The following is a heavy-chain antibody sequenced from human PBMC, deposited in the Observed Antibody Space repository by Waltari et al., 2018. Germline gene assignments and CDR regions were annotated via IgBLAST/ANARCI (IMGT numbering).Heavy chain of an antibody. CDR2: ISWNGART. Sequence: EVQLVESGGGVARPGGSVRVSCAASGFTLGDFGISWDRQVPGKGREWVSGISWNGARTGFADSVKGRFTISRNNAKNSLYLQMNSLRADDTALYLCVRDWFRDDYFYGMDVWGQGTRVTVSS. CDR3: VRDWFRDDYFYGMDV. V-gene: IGHV3-20*01. J-gene: IGHJ6*02. CDR1: GFTLGDFG. D-gene: IGHD3-10*01.